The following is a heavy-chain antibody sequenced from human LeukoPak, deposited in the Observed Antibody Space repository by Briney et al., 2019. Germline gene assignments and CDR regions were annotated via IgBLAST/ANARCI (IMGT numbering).Heavy chain of an antibody. CDR3: ARDDCSGGSCSVDY. V-gene: IGHV1-2*02. CDR2: INPNSGGT. Sequence: ASVKVSCKASGYTFTVYYMHWVRRAPGQGLEWLGWINPNSGGTNYAQKFQGRVTMTRDTSISTAYMELSRLRSDDTAVYYCARDDCSGGSCSVDYWGQGTLVTVSS. CDR1: GYTFTVYY. D-gene: IGHD2-15*01. J-gene: IGHJ4*02.